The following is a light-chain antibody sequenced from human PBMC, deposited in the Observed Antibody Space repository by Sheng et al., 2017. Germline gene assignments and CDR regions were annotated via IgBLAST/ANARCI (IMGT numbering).Light chain of an antibody. CDR2: AAS. CDR1: QSVSSK. Sequence: EIVMTQSPATLSVSPGERATLSCRASQSVSSKLAWYQQKPGQAPRLLIYAASTLQSGVPSRFSGSGSGTDFTLTISCLQSEDFATYYCQQYYSYPRTFGQGTKLEIK. J-gene: IGKJ2*02. CDR3: QQYYSYPRT. V-gene: IGKV3-15*01.